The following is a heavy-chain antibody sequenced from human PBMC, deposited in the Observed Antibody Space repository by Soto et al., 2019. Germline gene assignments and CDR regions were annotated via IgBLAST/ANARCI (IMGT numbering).Heavy chain of an antibody. CDR2: INHSGST. Sequence: SETLSLTCAVYGGSFSGYYWSWIRQPPGKGLEWIGEINHSGSTNYNPSPKSRVTISVDTSKNQFSLKLSSVTAADTAVYYCARGVAIRYYMDVWGKGTTVTVSS. CDR1: GGSFSGYY. V-gene: IGHV4-34*01. J-gene: IGHJ6*03. CDR3: ARGVAIRYYMDV.